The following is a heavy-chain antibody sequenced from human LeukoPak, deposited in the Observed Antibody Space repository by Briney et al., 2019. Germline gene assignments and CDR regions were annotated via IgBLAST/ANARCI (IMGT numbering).Heavy chain of an antibody. CDR1: GGSFSSYY. J-gene: IGHJ4*02. CDR2: INHSGST. CDR3: ARGFSH. V-gene: IGHV4-34*01. Sequence: PSETLSLTCAVYGGSFSSYYWSWLRQPPGKGLEWIGEINHSGSTTYNPSLKSRVTMSIDTSKNQFSLKLSSVTAADTAVYYCARGFSHRGQGTLVTVSS.